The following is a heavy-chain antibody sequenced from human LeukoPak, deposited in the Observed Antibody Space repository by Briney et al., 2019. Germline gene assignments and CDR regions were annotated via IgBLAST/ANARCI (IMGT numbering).Heavy chain of an antibody. V-gene: IGHV3-7*03. CDR3: VSAIVLMVYAIVDY. J-gene: IGHJ4*02. CDR2: IRQDGSEK. CDR1: GVTFSSYW. Sequence: HPGGSLRLSCAASGVTFSSYWMSWVRQVPGKGLEWVANIRQDGSEKYYVDSVKGRFTSSRDNAKTSLYLQMNSLRAEDTAVYYCVSAIVLMVYAIVDYWGQGTLVTVSS. D-gene: IGHD2-8*01.